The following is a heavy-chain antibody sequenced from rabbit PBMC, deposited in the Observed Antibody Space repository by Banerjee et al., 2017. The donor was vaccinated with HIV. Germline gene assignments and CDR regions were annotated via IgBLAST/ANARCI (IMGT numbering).Heavy chain of an antibody. CDR2: IDPVFGST. CDR3: ARDLLNADDGYATFNL. V-gene: IGHV1S43*01. Sequence: QEQLKESGGGLVQPGGSLKLSCKASGFDFSSYYMSWVRQAPGKGLEWIGYIDPVFGSTDYASWVNGRFTISTSTSLNTVDLKMTSLTAADTATYFCARDLLNADDGYATFNLWGPGTLV. CDR1: GFDFSSYY. J-gene: IGHJ4*01. D-gene: IGHD6-1*01.